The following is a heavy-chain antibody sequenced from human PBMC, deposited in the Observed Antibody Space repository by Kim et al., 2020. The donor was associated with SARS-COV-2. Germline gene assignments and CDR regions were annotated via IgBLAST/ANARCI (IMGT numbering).Heavy chain of an antibody. V-gene: IGHV3-33*01. D-gene: IGHD3-10*01. CDR3: ARGKGLGCWSGPTGETSMDV. CDR1: GFSFSNYV. CDR2: IWYDGSNK. Sequence: GGSLRLSCAASGFSFSNYVMHWVRQAPGKGLEWVAVIWYDGSNKYYADSVKGRFTISRDNSKNTVFLQMNSLRAEDTAVYYCARGKGLGCWSGPTGETSMDVWGQGTTVTVSS. J-gene: IGHJ6*02.